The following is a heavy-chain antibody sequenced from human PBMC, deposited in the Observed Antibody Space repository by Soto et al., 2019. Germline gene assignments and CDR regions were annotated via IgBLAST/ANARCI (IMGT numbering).Heavy chain of an antibody. CDR1: GASINTGRYY. V-gene: IGHV4-39*01. J-gene: IGHJ4*02. D-gene: IGHD3-10*01. Sequence: SETLSLTCTVSGASINTGRYYWAWIRQPPGRGLEWVASVYHSGSTYYNPSLKSRVTISIDTSRNQFSLKLNSVTAADTAIFYCARIGNFYGSGSYYDTPFDSWGQGTVVTVSS. CDR2: VYHSGST. CDR3: ARIGNFYGSGSYYDTPFDS.